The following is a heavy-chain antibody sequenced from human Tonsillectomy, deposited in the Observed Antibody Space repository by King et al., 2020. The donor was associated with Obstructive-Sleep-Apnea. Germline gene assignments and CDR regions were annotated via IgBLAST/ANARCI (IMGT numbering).Heavy chain of an antibody. V-gene: IGHV3-30*04. CDR1: GFTFSNFT. Sequence: VQLVESGGGVVQPGRSLRLSCAASGFTFSNFTIHWVRQAPGKGLEWVAMFSYDGSNEYYADSVKGRFTIYRDNSKNTLYLQMNSLRPEDTAVYYCAREVHGGFDYWGQGTLVTVSS. D-gene: IGHD3-16*01. J-gene: IGHJ4*02. CDR3: AREVHGGFDY. CDR2: FSYDGSNE.